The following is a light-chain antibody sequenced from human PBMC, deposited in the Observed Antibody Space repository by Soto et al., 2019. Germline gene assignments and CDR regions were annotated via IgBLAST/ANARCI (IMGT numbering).Light chain of an antibody. CDR1: QSVDSSF. V-gene: IGKV3-20*01. CDR2: GAS. Sequence: EIVLTQSPGFLSLSPGERATLSCRARQSVDSSFFAWYQQKPGQAPRLLIYGASKRATSIPDRFSGSGSGTDLTLTISRLEPEDFAVYYCQQYVSSVTFGQGTKVEIK. J-gene: IGKJ1*01. CDR3: QQYVSSVT.